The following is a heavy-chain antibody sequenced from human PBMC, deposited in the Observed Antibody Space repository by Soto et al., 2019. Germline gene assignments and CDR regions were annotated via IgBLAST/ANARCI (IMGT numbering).Heavy chain of an antibody. D-gene: IGHD3-10*01. CDR3: ARGGGPPGSGSYFLIYYYYGMDV. CDR2: INHSGST. Sequence: PSETLSLTCAVYGGSFSGYYWSWIRQPPWKGLEWIGEINHSGSTNYNPSLKSRVTISVDTSKNQFSLKLSSVTAADTAVYYCARGGGPPGSGSYFLIYYYYGMDVWGQGTTVTVSS. V-gene: IGHV4-34*01. CDR1: GGSFSGYY. J-gene: IGHJ6*02.